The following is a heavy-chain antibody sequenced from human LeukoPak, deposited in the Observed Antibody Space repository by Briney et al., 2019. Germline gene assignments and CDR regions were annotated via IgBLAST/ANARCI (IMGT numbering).Heavy chain of an antibody. CDR1: GYTFTGYY. V-gene: IGHV1-2*02. Sequence: ASVKVSCKASGYTFTGYYIHWLRQAPGQGLEWMGWINPNSGGTIYAQKFQGLVTTSRDTSITTAYMELNRLISDDTAVYYCARTKPPCTSCLLLDYWGQGTLVTVSS. J-gene: IGHJ4*02. CDR3: ARTKPPCTSCLLLDY. D-gene: IGHD2-2*01. CDR2: INPNSGGT.